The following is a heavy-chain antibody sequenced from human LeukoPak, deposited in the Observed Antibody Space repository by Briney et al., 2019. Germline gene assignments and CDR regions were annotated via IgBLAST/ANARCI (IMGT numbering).Heavy chain of an antibody. D-gene: IGHD6-13*01. Sequence: PSETLSLTCAVYGGSFSGYYWSWIRQPPGKGLGWIGEINHSRSTNYNPSLKSRVTISVDTSKNQFSLKLSSVTAADTAVYYCARVPAAGYYHYYYMDVWGKGTTVTVSS. J-gene: IGHJ6*03. CDR2: INHSRST. V-gene: IGHV4-34*01. CDR3: ARVPAAGYYHYYYMDV. CDR1: GGSFSGYY.